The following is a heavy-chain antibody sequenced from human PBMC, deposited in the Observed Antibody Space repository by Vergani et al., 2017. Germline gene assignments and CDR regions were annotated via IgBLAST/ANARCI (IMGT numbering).Heavy chain of an antibody. CDR2: IIPIFGIA. CDR3: AADARATVITQVDY. V-gene: IGHV1-69*17. CDR1: GGTFSSYA. J-gene: IGHJ4*02. D-gene: IGHD4-23*01. Sequence: QVQLVQSGAEVKKPGSSVKVSCKASGGTFSSYAISWVRQAPGQGLEWMGGIIPIFGIANYATKFQGSGTITADKSTSTAYMELSSLRSEDTAVYYWAADARATVITQVDYWGQGTLVTVSS.